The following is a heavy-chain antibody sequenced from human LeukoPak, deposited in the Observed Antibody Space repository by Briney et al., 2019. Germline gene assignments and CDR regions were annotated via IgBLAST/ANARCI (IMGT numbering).Heavy chain of an antibody. J-gene: IGHJ5*02. CDR2: ISSSSSYI. CDR3: AREGSDGPRRYNWFDP. V-gene: IGHV3-21*01. CDR1: GFTFSSYS. Sequence: GGSLRLSCAASGFTFSSYSMNWVRQAPGKGLEWVSSISSSSSYIYYADSVKGRFTISRDNAKNSLYLQMNSLRAEDTAVYYRAREGSDGPRRYNWFDPWGQGTLVTVSS. D-gene: IGHD3-10*01.